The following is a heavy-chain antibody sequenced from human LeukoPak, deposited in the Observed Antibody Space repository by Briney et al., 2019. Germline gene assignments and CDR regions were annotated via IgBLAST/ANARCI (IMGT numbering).Heavy chain of an antibody. CDR2: IKSKSDGGTT. D-gene: IGHD1/OR15-1a*01. CDR1: VFTFSSYS. CDR3: TTRGPALALRSHSGNSVFDM. J-gene: IGHJ3*02. Sequence: PGGSLRLSCAASVFTFSSYSMNWVRQAPGPGLEWGGRIKSKSDGGTTDYAAPVKGRFTISRDDSKNTLYLQMNSLKTEDTAVYYCTTRGPALALRSHSGNSVFDMWGQGTMVTVSS. V-gene: IGHV3-15*01.